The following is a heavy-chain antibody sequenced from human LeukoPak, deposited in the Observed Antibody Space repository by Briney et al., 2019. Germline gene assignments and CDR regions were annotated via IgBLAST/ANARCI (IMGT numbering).Heavy chain of an antibody. J-gene: IGHJ4*02. V-gene: IGHV1-2*06. Sequence: GASVKVSCKASGYTFTGYYMHWVRQAPGQGLEWMGRINPNSGGTNYAQKFRGRVTMTRDTSISTAYMELSRLRSDDTAVYYCARGQRGYCSSTSCSNYWGQGTLVTVPS. CDR1: GYTFTGYY. D-gene: IGHD2-2*01. CDR3: ARGQRGYCSSTSCSNY. CDR2: INPNSGGT.